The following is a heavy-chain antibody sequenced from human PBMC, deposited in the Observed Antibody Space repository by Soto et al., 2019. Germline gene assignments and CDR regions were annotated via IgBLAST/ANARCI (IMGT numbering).Heavy chain of an antibody. CDR2: IGTSGDT. Sequence: VPVVESGGGLVQPGGSLRLSCAASGFTFSRYDMHWVRQATGRGLEWVSGIGTSGDTYYAGSVKGRFTISRENAKNSVYLQMNSLRAGDKAVYYCARGALGFDPWGQGTLVAVSS. V-gene: IGHV3-13*04. CDR1: GFTFSRYD. J-gene: IGHJ5*02. CDR3: ARGALGFDP. D-gene: IGHD6-6*01.